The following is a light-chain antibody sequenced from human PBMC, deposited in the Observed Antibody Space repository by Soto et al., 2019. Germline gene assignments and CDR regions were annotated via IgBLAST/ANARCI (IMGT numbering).Light chain of an antibody. V-gene: IGKV3-15*01. Sequence: EIVMTQSPSTLSVSPGERVTLSCRASQSVSTRLAWYQQRPGQAPRLLISGASTGATGIPPRFRGSGSGTEFTLTVDTLQSEDIAIYYCQQYYHWPVTFGGGTKVDI. CDR1: QSVSTR. J-gene: IGKJ4*01. CDR2: GAS. CDR3: QQYYHWPVT.